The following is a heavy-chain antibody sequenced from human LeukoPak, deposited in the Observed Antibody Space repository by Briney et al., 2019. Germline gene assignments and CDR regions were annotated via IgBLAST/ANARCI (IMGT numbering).Heavy chain of an antibody. CDR2: IRYDGSNK. CDR1: GFTFSSYG. D-gene: IGHD2-2*01. J-gene: IGHJ4*02. Sequence: PGGSLRLSCAASGFTFSSYGMHWVRQAPGKGLEWVAFIRYDGSNKYYADSVKGRFTISRDNSKNTLYLQMNSLRAEDTAVYYCAKVDCSSTSCCGDYWGQGTLVTVSS. V-gene: IGHV3-30*02. CDR3: AKVDCSSTSCCGDY.